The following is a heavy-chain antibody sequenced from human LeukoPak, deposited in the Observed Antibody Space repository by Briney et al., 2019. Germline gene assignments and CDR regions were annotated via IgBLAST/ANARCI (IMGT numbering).Heavy chain of an antibody. Sequence: SETLSLTCTVSGGSISSYYWSCIRQPAGKALECIGRIYTSGSTNYNPSLKSRVTMSVDTSKNQFSLKLSSVTAADTAVYCCARGGRYYGSGGAFDIWGQGTMVTVSS. CDR2: IYTSGST. CDR1: GGSISSYY. CDR3: ARGGRYYGSGGAFDI. J-gene: IGHJ3*02. V-gene: IGHV4-4*07. D-gene: IGHD3-10*01.